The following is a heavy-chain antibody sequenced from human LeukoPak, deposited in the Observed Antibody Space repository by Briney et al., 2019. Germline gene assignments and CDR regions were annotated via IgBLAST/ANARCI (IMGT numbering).Heavy chain of an antibody. CDR3: ARGDYYYDSSGYPGH. V-gene: IGHV3-30*02. CDR2: IRYDGTNK. D-gene: IGHD3-22*01. J-gene: IGHJ4*02. Sequence: GGSLRLSCAASGFIFNNYGMHWVRQAPGKGLEWVAFIRYDGTNKYYADSVKGRFTISRDNSKSTHYLQLNSLRAEDTAVYYCARGDYYYDSSGYPGHWGQGTLVTVSS. CDR1: GFIFNNYG.